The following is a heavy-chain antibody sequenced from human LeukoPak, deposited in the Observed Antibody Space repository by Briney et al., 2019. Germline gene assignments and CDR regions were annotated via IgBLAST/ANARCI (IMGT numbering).Heavy chain of an antibody. CDR2: ISGSGGST. Sequence: GESLRLSCAASGFTFSSYAMSWVRQAPGKGLEWVSAISGSGGSTYYAAPVKGRFTISRDSSKNTLYLQMNSLRAEDTAVYYCAKQPLFWGYDMIGEDYWGQGTLVTVSS. J-gene: IGHJ4*02. D-gene: IGHD3-10*02. CDR1: GFTFSSYA. CDR3: AKQPLFWGYDMIGEDY. V-gene: IGHV3-23*01.